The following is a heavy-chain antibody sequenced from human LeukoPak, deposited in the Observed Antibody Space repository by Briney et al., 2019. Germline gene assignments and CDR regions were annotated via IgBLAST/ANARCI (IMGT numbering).Heavy chain of an antibody. CDR2: IYTSGST. CDR1: GGSISSGSYY. Sequence: SQTLSLTCTVSGGSISSGSYYWSWIRQPAGKGLEWIGRIYTSGSTNYNPSLKSRVTISVDTSKNQFSLKLSSVTAADTAVYYCAGEKRLVIYYDSSYFDYWGQGTLVTVSS. CDR3: AGEKRLVIYYDSSYFDY. D-gene: IGHD3-22*01. J-gene: IGHJ4*02. V-gene: IGHV4-61*02.